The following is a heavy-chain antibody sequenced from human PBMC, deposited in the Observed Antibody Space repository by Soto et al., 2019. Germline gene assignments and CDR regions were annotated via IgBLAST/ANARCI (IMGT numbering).Heavy chain of an antibody. Sequence: PGESLKISCKGSGYSFTSYWIGWVRQMPGKGLEWMGIIYPGDSDTRYSPSFQGQVTISADKSISTAYLQWSSLKASDTAMYYCARRVDILTGYEHPRNYYYYGMDVWGQGTTVTVSS. J-gene: IGHJ6*02. CDR2: IYPGDSDT. CDR3: ARRVDILTGYEHPRNYYYYGMDV. V-gene: IGHV5-51*01. D-gene: IGHD3-9*01. CDR1: GYSFTSYW.